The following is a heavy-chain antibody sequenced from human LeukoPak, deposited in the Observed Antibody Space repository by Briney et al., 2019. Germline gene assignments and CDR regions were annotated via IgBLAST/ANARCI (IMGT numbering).Heavy chain of an antibody. D-gene: IGHD5-18*01. J-gene: IGHJ6*02. CDR3: TRAHGYSYGYAYYYYYGMDV. CDR1: GFTFGDYA. Sequence: PGGSLRLSCTASGFTFGDYAMSWVRQAPGKGLEWVGFIRSKAYGGTTEYAASVKGRFTISRDDSKSIAYLQMNSLKTEDTAVYYCTRAHGYSYGYAYYYYYGMDVWGQGTTVTVSS. CDR2: IRSKAYGGTT. V-gene: IGHV3-49*04.